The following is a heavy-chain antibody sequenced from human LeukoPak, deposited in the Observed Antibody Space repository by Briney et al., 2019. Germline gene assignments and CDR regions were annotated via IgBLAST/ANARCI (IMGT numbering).Heavy chain of an antibody. CDR2: IYYSGST. Sequence: SEPLSLTCTVSGGSISSYYWSWIRQPPGKGLEWIGYIYYSGSTNYNPSLKSRVTISVDTSKNQFSLKLSSVTAADTAVYYCARSVGSLLWFGEFDYWGQGTLVTVSS. CDR3: ARSVGSLLWFGEFDY. J-gene: IGHJ4*02. CDR1: GGSISSYY. V-gene: IGHV4-59*01. D-gene: IGHD3-10*01.